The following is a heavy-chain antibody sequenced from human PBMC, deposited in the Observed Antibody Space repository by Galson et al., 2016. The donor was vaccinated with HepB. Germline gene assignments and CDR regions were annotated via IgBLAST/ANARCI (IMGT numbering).Heavy chain of an antibody. CDR2: MNPISGNT. J-gene: IGHJ5*02. D-gene: IGHD1-7*01. V-gene: IGHV1-8*01. CDR1: GYPFSSYD. CDR3: TRDLSSGTPGP. Sequence: VKVSCKASGYPFSSYDFNWVRQAAGQGLEWMGWMNPISGNTGYAQKFQGRVTMTRNTSISTAYMELSSLRSEDTAVYYCTRDLSSGTPGPWGQGTLVTVS.